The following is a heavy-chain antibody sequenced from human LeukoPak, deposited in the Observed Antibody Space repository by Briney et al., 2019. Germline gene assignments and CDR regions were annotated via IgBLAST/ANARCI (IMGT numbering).Heavy chain of an antibody. CDR3: ARAKYYDFWSGQSQNYYFDY. CDR2: IYTSGST. J-gene: IGHJ4*02. D-gene: IGHD3-3*01. Sequence: SETLSLTCTVSGGSISSHYWSWIRQPAGKGLEWIGRIYTSGSTNYNPSLKSRVTMSVDTSKNQFSLKLSSVTAADTAVYYCARAKYYDFWSGQSQNYYFDYWGQGTLVTVSS. CDR1: GGSISSHY. V-gene: IGHV4-4*07.